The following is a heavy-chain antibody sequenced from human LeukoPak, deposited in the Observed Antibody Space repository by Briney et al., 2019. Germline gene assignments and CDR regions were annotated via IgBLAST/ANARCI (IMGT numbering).Heavy chain of an antibody. J-gene: IGHJ4*02. CDR1: GYTFTGYY. V-gene: IGHV1-2*02. CDR3: ARDQYQLLTGIDY. CDR2: INPNSGGT. Sequence: ASVKVSCKASGYTFTGYYMHWVRQAPGQGLEWMGWINPNSGGTYYAQKFQGRVTMTRDTSISTAYMELSRLRSDDTAVYYCARDQYQLLTGIDYWGQGTLVTVSS. D-gene: IGHD2-2*01.